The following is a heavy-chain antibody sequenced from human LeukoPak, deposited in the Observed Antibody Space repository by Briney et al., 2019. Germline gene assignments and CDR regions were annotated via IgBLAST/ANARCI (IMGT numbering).Heavy chain of an antibody. D-gene: IGHD4-17*01. CDR1: GFTFSSYG. J-gene: IGHJ4*02. Sequence: GGSLRLSCAASGFTFSSYGMHWVRQAPGRGLEWVAVISYDGSNKYYADSVKGRFTISRDNSKNTLYLQMNSLRAEDTAVYYCAKGEGDYGDWGQGTLVTVSS. CDR2: ISYDGSNK. V-gene: IGHV3-30*18. CDR3: AKGEGDYGD.